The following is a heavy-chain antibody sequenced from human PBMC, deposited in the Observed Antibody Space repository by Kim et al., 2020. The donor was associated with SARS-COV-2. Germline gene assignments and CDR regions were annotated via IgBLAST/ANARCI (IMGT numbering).Heavy chain of an antibody. Sequence: GGSLRLSCAASGFTFSSYWMSWVRQAPGKGLEWVANIKQYGSEKYYVDSLKGRFTISRDNAKNSLYLQMNSLRAEDTAVYYCARNYGSGSHQALYYFDYWGQGTLVTVSS. CDR1: GFTFSSYW. D-gene: IGHD3-10*01. J-gene: IGHJ4*02. V-gene: IGHV3-7*01. CDR3: ARNYGSGSHQALYYFDY. CDR2: IKQYGSEK.